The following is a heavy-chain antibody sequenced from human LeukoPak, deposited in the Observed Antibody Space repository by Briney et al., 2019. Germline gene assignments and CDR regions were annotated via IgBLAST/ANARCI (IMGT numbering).Heavy chain of an antibody. Sequence: SETLSLTCAVYGGSFSGYYWSWIRQPPGKGLEWIGEINDSGSTNCNPSLKSRVTMSVDTSKNQFSLKLSSVTAADTAMYYCAGCIAVAGTDSLTDSWGQGTLVTVSS. D-gene: IGHD6-19*01. CDR1: GGSFSGYY. V-gene: IGHV4-34*01. CDR3: AGCIAVAGTDSLTDS. J-gene: IGHJ4*02. CDR2: INDSGST.